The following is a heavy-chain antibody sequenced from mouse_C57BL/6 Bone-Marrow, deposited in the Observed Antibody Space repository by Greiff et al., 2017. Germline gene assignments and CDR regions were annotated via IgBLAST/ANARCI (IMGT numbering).Heavy chain of an antibody. CDR2: IYPRSGNT. Sequence: VQLQQSGAELARPGASVKLSCKASGYTFTSYGISWVKQRTGQGLEWIGEIYPRSGNTYYNEKFKGKATLTADKSSSTAYMELRSLTAEDSAVYFCARRGLSTTVGAYYFDYWGQGTTLTVSA. V-gene: IGHV1-81*01. J-gene: IGHJ2*01. CDR1: GYTFTSYG. D-gene: IGHD1-1*01. CDR3: ARRGLSTTVGAYYFDY.